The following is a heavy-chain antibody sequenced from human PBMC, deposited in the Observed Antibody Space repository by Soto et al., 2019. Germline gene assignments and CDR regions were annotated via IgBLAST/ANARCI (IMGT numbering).Heavy chain of an antibody. CDR3: ARCLGDLPLSAIDI. V-gene: IGHV3-53*01. Sequence: PGGSLRLSCGASGFTVSTNYMSWVRQAPGKGLEWVSHIYSGGSTYYADSVKGRFTISRDYSTNTLYLQMNALRAEDTAVYYCARCLGDLPLSAIDIWGQGTLVTVSS. D-gene: IGHD3-16*02. CDR2: IYSGGST. CDR1: GFTVSTNY. J-gene: IGHJ3*02.